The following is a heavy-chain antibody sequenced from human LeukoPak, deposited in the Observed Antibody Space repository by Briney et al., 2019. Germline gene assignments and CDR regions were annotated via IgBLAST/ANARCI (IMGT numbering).Heavy chain of an antibody. J-gene: IGHJ4*02. D-gene: IGHD3-3*01. CDR3: ARGRGITIFGVVIIPSLFDY. V-gene: IGHV4-34*01. CDR2: INHSGST. Sequence: SETLSLTCAVYGGSFSGYYWSWIRQPPGKGLGWNGEINHSGSTNSNPSLKSRVTISVDTSKNQFSLKLSSGTAADTAVYYCARGRGITIFGVVIIPSLFDYCGQGTLVTVSS. CDR1: GGSFSGYY.